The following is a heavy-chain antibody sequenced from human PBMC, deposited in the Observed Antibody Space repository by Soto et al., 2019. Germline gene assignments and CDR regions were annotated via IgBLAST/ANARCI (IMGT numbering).Heavy chain of an antibody. D-gene: IGHD6-13*01. V-gene: IGHV4-39*01. CDR1: GGSISSSSYY. CDR2: IYYSGST. J-gene: IGHJ6*03. Sequence: SETLSLTCTVSGGSISSSSYYWGWIRQPPGKGLEWIGSIYYSGSTYYNPSLKSRVTISVDTSKNQFSLKLSSVTAADTAVYYCARSHHSPLYYYYYMDVWGKGTTVTVSS. CDR3: ARSHHSPLYYYYYMDV.